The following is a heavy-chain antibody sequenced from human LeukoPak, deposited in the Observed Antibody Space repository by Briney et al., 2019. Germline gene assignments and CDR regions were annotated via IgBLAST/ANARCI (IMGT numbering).Heavy chain of an antibody. J-gene: IGHJ6*03. Sequence: SETLSLTCTVSGGSISSYYWSWLRLPPGKGLEWIGYIYYSGSTNYNPSLKSRVTISVDTSKNQFSLKLSSVTAADTAVYYCARLTAYYYMDVWGKGTTVTVSS. CDR1: GGSISSYY. CDR2: IYYSGST. CDR3: ARLTAYYYMDV. V-gene: IGHV4-59*01. D-gene: IGHD5-18*01.